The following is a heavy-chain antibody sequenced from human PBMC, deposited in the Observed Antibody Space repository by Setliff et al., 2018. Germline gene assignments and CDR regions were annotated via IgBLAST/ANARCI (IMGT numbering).Heavy chain of an antibody. CDR3: ARARYCSGGRCYWTWLDS. V-gene: IGHV4-59*08. J-gene: IGHJ5*01. CDR1: GGSISTFY. CDR2: IHYSGST. Sequence: SETLSLTCTVSGGSISTFYWSWIRQSPEKGLEWIAYIHYSGSTNQNPSLKSRVTISLDTPKNQFSLKLSYMTAADTAVYYCARARYCSGGRCYWTWLDSWAQGTLVTVSS. D-gene: IGHD2-15*01.